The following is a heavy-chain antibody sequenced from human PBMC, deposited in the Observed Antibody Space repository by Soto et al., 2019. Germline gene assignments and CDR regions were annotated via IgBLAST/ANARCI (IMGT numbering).Heavy chain of an antibody. J-gene: IGHJ3*02. Sequence: PGESLKISWKGSGYSFTSYWIGWVCQMPGKGLEWMGIIYPGDSDTRYSPSFQGQVTISADKSISTAYLQWSSLKASDTAMYYCARQAYSGYPREVTDAFDIWGQGTMVTVSS. CDR1: GYSFTSYW. CDR3: ARQAYSGYPREVTDAFDI. V-gene: IGHV5-51*01. CDR2: IYPGDSDT. D-gene: IGHD5-12*01.